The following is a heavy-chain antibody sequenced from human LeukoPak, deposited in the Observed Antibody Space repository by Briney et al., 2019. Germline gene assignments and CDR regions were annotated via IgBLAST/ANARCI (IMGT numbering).Heavy chain of an antibody. CDR1: GGSFSGYY. D-gene: IGHD5-18*01. CDR3: ARRDTAKYEDAFDI. CDR2: INHSGST. J-gene: IGHJ3*02. V-gene: IGHV4-34*01. Sequence: SETLSLTCAVHGGSFSGYYWSWIRQPPGKGLKWIGEINHSGSTNYNPSLKSRVTISVDTSKNQFSLKLSSVTAADTAVYYCARRDTAKYEDAFDIWGQGTMVTVSS.